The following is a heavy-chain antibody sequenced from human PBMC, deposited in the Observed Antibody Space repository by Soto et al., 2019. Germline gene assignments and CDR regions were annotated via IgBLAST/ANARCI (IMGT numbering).Heavy chain of an antibody. V-gene: IGHV4-59*08. CDR1: GASISRDH. D-gene: IGHD4-17*01. Sequence: PSETLSLTCTVSGASISRDHWNWIRQPPGKGLEWIGEYSGSTNYNPSLKSRVTISVDTSKSQFSLKLSSVTAADTAVYFCATYAGDGGVRGYWGQGTLVPVSS. J-gene: IGHJ4*02. CDR3: ATYAGDGGVRGY. CDR2: EYSGST.